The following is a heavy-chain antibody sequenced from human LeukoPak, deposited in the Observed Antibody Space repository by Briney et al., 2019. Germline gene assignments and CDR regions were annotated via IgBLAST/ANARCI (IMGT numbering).Heavy chain of an antibody. D-gene: IGHD1-7*01. CDR3: ARGGESGNYGGDY. CDR1: GYSLGSGFY. CDR2: VHHSGPT. V-gene: IGHV4-38-2*02. J-gene: IGHJ4*02. Sequence: SETLSLTCTVSGYSLGSGFYWGWIRQSPGKGLEWIGSVHHSGPTFYNPSLKSRVTIAADTSKNKFSLKLMSVTAADTAVYYCARGGESGNYGGDYWGQGSLVTVSS.